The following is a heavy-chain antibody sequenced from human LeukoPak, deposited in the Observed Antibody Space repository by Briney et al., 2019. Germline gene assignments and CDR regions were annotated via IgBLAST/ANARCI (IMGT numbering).Heavy chain of an antibody. D-gene: IGHD5-18*01. CDR2: INPSGGST. Sequence: GASVKVSCKASGYTFTSYYMHWVRPAPGQGLEWMGIINPSGGSTSYAQKFQGRVTMTRDTSTSTVYMELSSLRSEDTAVYYCATAYNYGRDAFDIWGQGTMVTVSS. CDR1: GYTFTSYY. CDR3: ATAYNYGRDAFDI. V-gene: IGHV1-46*01. J-gene: IGHJ3*02.